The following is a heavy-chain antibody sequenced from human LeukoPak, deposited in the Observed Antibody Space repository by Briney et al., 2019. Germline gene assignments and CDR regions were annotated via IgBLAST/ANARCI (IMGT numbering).Heavy chain of an antibody. CDR3: AHFRGGSFDF. Sequence: SETLSLTCTVSGGSISSSTQFWSWIRQPPGKGPEWLGSIYYSGSTYYNSSLKSRVTISADTSKNQFSLKLSSVTAADTAVYYCAHFRGGSFDFWGQGTMVTVSS. CDR2: IYYSGST. CDR1: GGSISSSTQF. D-gene: IGHD3-16*01. J-gene: IGHJ3*01. V-gene: IGHV4-39*01.